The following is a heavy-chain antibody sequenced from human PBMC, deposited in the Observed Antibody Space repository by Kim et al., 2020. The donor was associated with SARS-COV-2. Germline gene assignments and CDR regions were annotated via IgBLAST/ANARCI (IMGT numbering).Heavy chain of an antibody. D-gene: IGHD4-17*01. CDR3: ARVGTGGTVPTNYYYYGMDA. CDR2: INHSGST. V-gene: IGHV4-34*01. J-gene: IGHJ6*02. CDR1: GGSFSGYY. Sequence: SETLSLTCAVYGGSFSGYYWSWIRQPPGKGLEWIGEINHSGSTNYNPSLKSRVTISVDTSKNQFSLKLSSVTAADTAVYYCARVGTGGTVPTNYYYYGMDAWGQGTTVTVSS.